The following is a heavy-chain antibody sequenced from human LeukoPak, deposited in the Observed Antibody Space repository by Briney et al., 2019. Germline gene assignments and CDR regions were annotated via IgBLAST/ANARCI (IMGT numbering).Heavy chain of an antibody. CDR1: RFTFSNFA. Sequence: GGSLRLSCAASRFTFSNFAMSWVRQAPGKGLEWVSAISGSGGSTYYADSVKGRFTISRDNSKNALFLQMNSLRAEDTAVYYCAKSGPYCSSTSCNYFDYWAREPWSPSPQ. CDR2: ISGSGGST. CDR3: AKSGPYCSSTSCNYFDY. J-gene: IGHJ4*02. V-gene: IGHV3-23*01. D-gene: IGHD2-2*01.